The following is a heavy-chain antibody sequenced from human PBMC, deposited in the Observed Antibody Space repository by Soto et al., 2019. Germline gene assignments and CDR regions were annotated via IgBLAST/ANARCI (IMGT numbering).Heavy chain of an antibody. CDR2: INSGGGTT. CDR3: ASEEYDSSGYTPQFDY. CDR1: GFTFNTYW. Sequence: GGSLRLSCAASGFTFNTYWMHWFRQAPGKGLVWVSRINSGGGTTTYADSVKGRFTISRDNAKNTLYLQMNGLRAEDTAVYYCASEEYDSSGYTPQFDYWGQGTLVTVSS. J-gene: IGHJ4*02. V-gene: IGHV3-74*01. D-gene: IGHD3-22*01.